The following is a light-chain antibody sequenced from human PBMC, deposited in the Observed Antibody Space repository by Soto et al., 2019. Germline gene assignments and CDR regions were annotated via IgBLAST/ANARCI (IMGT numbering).Light chain of an antibody. Sequence: QSVLTQPRSVSGSPGQSVTISCTGTSNEISNYKYVSWYQHHPGKAPRLMIYDVTKRPSGVPDRFSGSKSGNTASLTISGLQAEDESDYYCCSYAGSYFWVFGGGTKLTVL. V-gene: IGLV2-11*01. CDR2: DVT. J-gene: IGLJ3*02. CDR3: CSYAGSYFWV. CDR1: SNEISNYKY.